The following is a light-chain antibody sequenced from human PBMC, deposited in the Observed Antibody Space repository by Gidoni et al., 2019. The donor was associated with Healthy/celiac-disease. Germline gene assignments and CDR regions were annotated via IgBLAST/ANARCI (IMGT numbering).Light chain of an antibody. Sequence: EIVMTQSPATLSVSPGERATLSCRASQSVSSNLAWYQQNPGQAPRLLIYGASTRAPGIPARFSGSGSGTEFTLTISSLQSEDFAVYYCQQYNNWPPRYSFGQGTKLEIK. CDR2: GAS. CDR3: QQYNNWPPRYS. CDR1: QSVSSN. V-gene: IGKV3-15*01. J-gene: IGKJ2*03.